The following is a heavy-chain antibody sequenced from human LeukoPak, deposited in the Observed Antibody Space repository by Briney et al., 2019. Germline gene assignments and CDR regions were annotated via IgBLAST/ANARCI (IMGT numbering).Heavy chain of an antibody. CDR2: INPNSGGT. CDR1: GYTFTGYY. J-gene: IGHJ4*02. V-gene: IGHV1-2*02. CDR3: AARSNTNYYYDSRGFDY. D-gene: IGHD3-22*01. Sequence: ASVKVSCKASGYTFTGYYMHWVRQAPGQGLEWMGWINPNSGGTNYAQKFQGRVTMTRDTSISTAYMELSRLRSDDTAVYYCAARSNTNYYYDSRGFDYWGQGTLVTVSS.